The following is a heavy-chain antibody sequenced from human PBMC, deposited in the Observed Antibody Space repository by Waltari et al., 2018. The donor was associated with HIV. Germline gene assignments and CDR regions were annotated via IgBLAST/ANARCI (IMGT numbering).Heavy chain of an antibody. D-gene: IGHD4-17*01. J-gene: IGHJ4*02. V-gene: IGHV3-49*03. Sequence: EVQLVESGGGLVQPGRSLRLSCTASGFTFGDFAMRWFRQAPGKGLEWVGCIRSKAYGGTTEYAASVKGRFTISRDDSRSIAYLQMNSLQTEDTAVYYCTKGRMTTDYWGQGTLVTVSS. CDR1: GFTFGDFA. CDR2: IRSKAYGGTT. CDR3: TKGRMTTDY.